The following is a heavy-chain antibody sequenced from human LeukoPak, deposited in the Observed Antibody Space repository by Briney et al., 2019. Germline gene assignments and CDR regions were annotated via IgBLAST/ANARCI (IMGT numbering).Heavy chain of an antibody. D-gene: IGHD1-1*01. CDR1: GYTFTSHS. CDR2: IIPIFGTA. J-gene: IGHJ4*02. V-gene: IGHV1-69*13. CDR3: ASGYNWNGY. Sequence: SVKVSCKASGYTFTSHSMHWVRQAPGQGLEWMGGIIPIFGTANYAQKFQGRVTITADESTSTAYMELSSLRSEDTAVYYCASGYNWNGYWGQGTLVTVSS.